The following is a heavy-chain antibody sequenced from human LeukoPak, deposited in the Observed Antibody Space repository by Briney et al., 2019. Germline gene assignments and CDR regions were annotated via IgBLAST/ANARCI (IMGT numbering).Heavy chain of an antibody. CDR2: INPNSGGT. CDR3: ARECKDYDFWSGYSPKTNWFDP. J-gene: IGHJ5*02. D-gene: IGHD3-3*01. Sequence: ASVTVSCKASGYTFTGYYMHWVRQAPGQGLEWMGWINPNSGGTNYAQKFQGRVTMTRDMSISTAYMELSRLRSDDTAVYYCARECKDYDFWSGYSPKTNWFDPWGQGTLVTVSS. CDR1: GYTFTGYY. V-gene: IGHV1-2*02.